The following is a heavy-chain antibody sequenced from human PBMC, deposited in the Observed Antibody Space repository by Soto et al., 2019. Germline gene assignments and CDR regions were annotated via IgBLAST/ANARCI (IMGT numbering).Heavy chain of an antibody. CDR1: GYTFTSYG. CDR2: ISAYNGST. V-gene: IGHV1-18*01. J-gene: IGHJ4*02. Sequence: ASVKVSCKASGYTFTSYGISWVRQAPGQGLEWMGWISAYNGSTNYAQKLQGRVTMTTDTSTSTAYMEMRSLRSDDTAVYYCAIYLAVWWDYYDSSGYYSDYWGQGTLVTVSS. D-gene: IGHD3-22*01. CDR3: AIYLAVWWDYYDSSGYYSDY.